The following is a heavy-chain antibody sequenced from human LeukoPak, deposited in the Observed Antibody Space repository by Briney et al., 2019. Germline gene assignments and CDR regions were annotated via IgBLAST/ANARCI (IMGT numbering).Heavy chain of an antibody. CDR3: AKLSVVVVPAAIDAFDI. J-gene: IGHJ3*02. V-gene: IGHV3-23*01. D-gene: IGHD2-2*01. Sequence: PGGSLRLSCAASGFTFSSYAMSWVRQAPGKGLEWVSAISGSGGSTYYADSVKGRFTISRDNSKNTLYLQMNSLRAEDTAVYYCAKLSVVVVPAAIDAFDIWGQGTMVTVSS. CDR2: ISGSGGST. CDR1: GFTFSSYA.